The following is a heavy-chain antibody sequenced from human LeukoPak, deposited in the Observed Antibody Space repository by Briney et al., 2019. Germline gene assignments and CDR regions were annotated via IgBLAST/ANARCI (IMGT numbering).Heavy chain of an antibody. CDR1: GITLSNYW. D-gene: IGHD4-23*01. Sequence: GGSLRLSCAASGITLSNYWMQWVRQVPGKGLVWVSRINYEGSTTSYADSVKGRFTISRDNAKNTLYLQMNSLRAEDTSVYYCATSSYGGNFGLFDYWGQGSLVTVSS. CDR3: ATSSYGGNFGLFDY. V-gene: IGHV3-74*01. CDR2: INYEGSTT. J-gene: IGHJ4*02.